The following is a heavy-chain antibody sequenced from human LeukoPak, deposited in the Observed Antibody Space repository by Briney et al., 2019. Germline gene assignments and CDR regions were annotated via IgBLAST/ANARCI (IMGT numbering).Heavy chain of an antibody. V-gene: IGHV4-61*02. CDR3: ARGQYCGGDCYSRDYFQH. J-gene: IGHJ1*01. CDR2: IYTSGST. D-gene: IGHD2-21*02. Sequence: PSQTLSLTCTVSGGSISSGSYYWSWIRQPAGKGLEWIGRIYTSGSTNYNPSLKSRVTISVDTSKNQFSLKLSSVTAADTAVDYCARGQYCGGDCYSRDYFQHWGQGTLVTVSS. CDR1: GGSISSGSYY.